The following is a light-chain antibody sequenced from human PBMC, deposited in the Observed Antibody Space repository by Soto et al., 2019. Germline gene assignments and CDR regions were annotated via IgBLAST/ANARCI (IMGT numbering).Light chain of an antibody. CDR2: GAS. CDR3: QQYNNWPIT. CDR1: QCVSSN. J-gene: IGKJ5*01. V-gene: IGKV3-15*01. Sequence: EIVVTQSTATLSVSPGERATLSCRASQCVSSNLAWYQHKPGQAPRLLISGASTRATGIPARFSGSGSGTEFTLTISSLQSEDFALYYCQQYNNWPITFGQGTRLEIK.